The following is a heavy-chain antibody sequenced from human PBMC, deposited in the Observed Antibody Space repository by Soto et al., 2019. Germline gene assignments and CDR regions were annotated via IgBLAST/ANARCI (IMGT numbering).Heavy chain of an antibody. J-gene: IGHJ4*02. V-gene: IGHV4-59*08. D-gene: IGHD3-22*01. CDR2: IYSNGNT. CDR1: GGSISGHF. CDR3: ARLGLYDGSTRYLTDY. Sequence: PSEALSHTCPFSGGSISGHFWSLILHPPLKGPEWVGYIYSNGNTKYNPSLNTRVTISIDTSKNQFFLRLSSVTAADTAVYYCARLGLYDGSTRYLTDYWGQGTLVTVSS.